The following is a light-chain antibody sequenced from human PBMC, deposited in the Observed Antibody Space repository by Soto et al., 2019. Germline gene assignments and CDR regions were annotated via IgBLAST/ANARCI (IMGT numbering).Light chain of an antibody. Sequence: EVVLTQSPGTLSLSPGERATLSCRTSQTVSSSYYLAWYQQKPGQAPRRLIYGASNRASGVPDRFSSGWSGTDFTLTISRLEPEDFAVYYCQQYVTSPPGYTFGQGTELRIK. J-gene: IGKJ2*01. CDR1: QTVSSSYY. V-gene: IGKV3-20*01. CDR3: QQYVTSPPGYT. CDR2: GAS.